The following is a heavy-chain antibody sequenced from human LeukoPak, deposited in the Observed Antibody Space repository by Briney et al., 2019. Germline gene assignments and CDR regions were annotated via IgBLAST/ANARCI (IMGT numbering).Heavy chain of an antibody. Sequence: PSEPLSLTRAVYGGSFSGYDWSWIRQPPGKGLEWIGEINHSGSTNYNPSLKSRVTISVDTSKNQFSLKLSSVTAADTAVYYCARTTMVRGLPLGYWGQGTLVTVSS. CDR3: ARTTMVRGLPLGY. CDR1: GGSFSGYD. D-gene: IGHD3-10*01. CDR2: INHSGST. J-gene: IGHJ4*02. V-gene: IGHV4-34*01.